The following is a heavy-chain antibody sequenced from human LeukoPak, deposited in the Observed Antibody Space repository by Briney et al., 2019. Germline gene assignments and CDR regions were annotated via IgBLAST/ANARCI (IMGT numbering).Heavy chain of an antibody. Sequence: GGSLRLSCAASGFTFSNHWMHWVRQAPGKGLMWVSRINRDGSRTDYADSVKGRFTISRGNSKNMLYLQMSSLRAEDTAVYYCANLRGYCNSTSCLDYWGQGALVTVSS. CDR2: INRDGSRT. CDR3: ANLRGYCNSTSCLDY. CDR1: GFTFSNHW. J-gene: IGHJ4*02. D-gene: IGHD2-2*01. V-gene: IGHV3-74*01.